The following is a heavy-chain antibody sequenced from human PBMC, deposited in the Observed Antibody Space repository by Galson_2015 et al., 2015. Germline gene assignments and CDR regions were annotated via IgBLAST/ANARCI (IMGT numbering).Heavy chain of an antibody. CDR1: GFTFSSYG. J-gene: IGHJ4*02. V-gene: IGHV3-33*01. CDR2: IWYDGSNK. CDR3: ASDTGPHSSLHFDY. Sequence: SLRLSCAASGFTFSSYGMHWVRQAPGKGLEWVAVIWYDGSNKYYADSVKGRFTISRDYSKNTLYLQMNSLRAEDTAVYYCASDTGPHSSLHFDYWGQGTLVTVSS. D-gene: IGHD6-19*01.